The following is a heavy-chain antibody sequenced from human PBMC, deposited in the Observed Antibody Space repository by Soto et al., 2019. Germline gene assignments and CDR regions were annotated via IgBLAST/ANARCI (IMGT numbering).Heavy chain of an antibody. CDR3: ARYRSGTTRDYYHGMDV. CDR2: IIPIFGTA. V-gene: IGHV1-69*06. Sequence: GASVKVSCKASGGTFSSYAISWVRQAPGQGLEWMGGIIPIFGTANYAQKFQGRVTITADKSTSTAYMELSSLRSEDTAVYYCARYRSGTTRDYYHGMDVWGQGTTVTVSS. J-gene: IGHJ6*02. D-gene: IGHD1-7*01. CDR1: GGTFSSYA.